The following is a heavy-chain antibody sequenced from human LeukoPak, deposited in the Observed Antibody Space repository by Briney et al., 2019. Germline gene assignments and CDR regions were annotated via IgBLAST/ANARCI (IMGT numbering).Heavy chain of an antibody. D-gene: IGHD4-17*01. V-gene: IGHV3-23*01. CDR3: AKGRNEDGDAALNY. Sequence: GGSLRLSCAASGFTFSSYAMSWVRQAPGKGLEWVSSISGSGCNAFYADSVKGRFTISRDNSKNTLYLQMNSLRAEDTAAYHCAKGRNEDGDAALNYWGQGTLVTVSS. J-gene: IGHJ4*02. CDR2: ISGSGCNA. CDR1: GFTFSSYA.